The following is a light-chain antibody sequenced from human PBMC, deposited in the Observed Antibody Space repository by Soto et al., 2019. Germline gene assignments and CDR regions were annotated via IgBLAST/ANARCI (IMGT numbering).Light chain of an antibody. J-gene: IGLJ1*01. Sequence: QSVLTQPPSVSGTPGQWITISCSGSSSDIGTNYVYWYQQLPGAAPKLLIYRNNQRPSGVPDRFSGSKSGTSASLAISGLRSEDEAEYHCAGWDDSLSGFYVFGTGTNSPS. CDR2: RNN. V-gene: IGLV1-47*01. CDR1: SSDIGTNY. CDR3: AGWDDSLSGFYV.